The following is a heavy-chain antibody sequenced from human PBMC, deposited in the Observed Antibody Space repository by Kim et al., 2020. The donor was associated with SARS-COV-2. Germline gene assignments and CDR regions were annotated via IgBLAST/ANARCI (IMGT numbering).Heavy chain of an antibody. CDR2: IIPIFGTA. CDR3: ANRNEDPAPTLTGAYYYGMDV. CDR1: GGTFSSYA. J-gene: IGHJ6*02. V-gene: IGHV1-69*13. Sequence: SVKVSCKASGGTFSSYAISWVRQAPGQGLEWMGGIIPIFGTANYAQKFQGRVTITADESTSTAYMELSSLRSEDTAVYYCANRNEDPAPTLTGAYYYGMDVWGQGTTVTVSS. D-gene: IGHD3-9*01.